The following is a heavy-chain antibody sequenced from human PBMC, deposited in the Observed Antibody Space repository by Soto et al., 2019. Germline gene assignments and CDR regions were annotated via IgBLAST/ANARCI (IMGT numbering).Heavy chain of an antibody. CDR2: IHYSGST. V-gene: IGHV4-30-4*08. CDR3: ARASKFYYDNSGYYRYFDF. J-gene: IGHJ4*02. Sequence: PSETLSLTCTVSGGSISSGDYYWGWIRQPPGKGLEWIAYIHYSGSTYYNPSLKSRVSISVDTSKNQFSLKLSSVTAADTAVYYCARASKFYYDNSGYYRYFDFWGRGTLVNVSS. CDR1: GGSISSGDYY. D-gene: IGHD3-22*01.